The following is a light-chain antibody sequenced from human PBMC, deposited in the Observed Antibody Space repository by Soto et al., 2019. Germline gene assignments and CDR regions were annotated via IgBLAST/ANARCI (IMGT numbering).Light chain of an antibody. J-gene: IGKJ1*01. V-gene: IGKV3-20*01. CDR1: QSVRNNY. Sequence: EIVLTQSPGTLSLSPGERATLSCRASQSVRNNYLAWYQQKHGQAPRIRIYGAYNSATGIPDRFSGSGSGKDFTLTISRLEPQDFVVYYCQQYGSSGTFGQGTKVAIK. CDR2: GAY. CDR3: QQYGSSGT.